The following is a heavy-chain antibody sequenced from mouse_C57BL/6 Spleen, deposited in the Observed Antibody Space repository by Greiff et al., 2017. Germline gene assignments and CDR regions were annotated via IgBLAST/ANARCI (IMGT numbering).Heavy chain of an antibody. D-gene: IGHD4-1*02. Sequence: VQLQQPGAELVKPGASVKLSCKASGYTFTSYWMHWVKQRPGQGLAWIGMIHPNSGRTNYNEKFKSKATLTVDTASSTAYMQLSSLTSEDSAVYYCARTNWDLDYAKDYWGQGTSVTFSS. CDR1: GYTFTSYW. CDR3: ARTNWDLDYAKDY. V-gene: IGHV1-64*01. CDR2: IHPNSGRT. J-gene: IGHJ4*01.